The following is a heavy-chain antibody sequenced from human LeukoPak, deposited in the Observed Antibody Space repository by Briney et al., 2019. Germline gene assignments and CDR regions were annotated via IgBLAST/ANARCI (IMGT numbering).Heavy chain of an antibody. Sequence: GGSLRLSCATSGLTFTSHGFHWVRQAAGKGLEWVAFIRNDGSDTYHANSVKGRFGISRDNSKNTVYLHMNSLRAEDTAVYYCARDRGKDYFDNWGQGTQVTVSS. CDR3: ARDRGKDYFDN. CDR1: GLTFTSHG. J-gene: IGHJ4*02. D-gene: IGHD4-23*01. CDR2: IRNDGSDT. V-gene: IGHV3-30*02.